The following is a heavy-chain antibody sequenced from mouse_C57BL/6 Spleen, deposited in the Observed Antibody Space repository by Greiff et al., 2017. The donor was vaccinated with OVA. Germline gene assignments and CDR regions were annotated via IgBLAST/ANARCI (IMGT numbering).Heavy chain of an antibody. J-gene: IGHJ1*03. D-gene: IGHD2-3*01. CDR2: INYDGSST. CDR3: ARDPDGYYGYFDV. Sequence: EVKLQESEGGLVQPGSSMKLSCTASGFTFSDYYMAWVRQVPEKGLEWVANINYDGSSTYYLDSLKSRFIISRDNAKHILYLQMSSLKSEDTATYYCARDPDGYYGYFDVWGTGTTVTVSS. CDR1: GFTFSDYY. V-gene: IGHV5-16*01.